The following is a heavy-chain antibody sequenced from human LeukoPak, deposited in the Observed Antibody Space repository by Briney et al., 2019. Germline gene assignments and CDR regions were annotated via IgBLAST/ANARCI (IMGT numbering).Heavy chain of an antibody. D-gene: IGHD3-22*01. V-gene: IGHV4-39*07. CDR1: GGSISSSSYY. J-gene: IGHJ4*02. CDR2: NYYNGST. CDR3: ARDRRADYYDSDGFYYPFDY. Sequence: SGTLSLTCTVSGGSISSSSYYWGWIRQPPGKGLEWIGNNYYNGSTYYNPSLKSRVTISVDTSKNQFSLKLSSVTAADTAVYYCARDRRADYYDSDGFYYPFDYWGQGTLVTVSS.